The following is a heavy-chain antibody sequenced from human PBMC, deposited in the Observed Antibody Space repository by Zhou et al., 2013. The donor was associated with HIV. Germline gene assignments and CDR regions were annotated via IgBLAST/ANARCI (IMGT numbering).Heavy chain of an antibody. D-gene: IGHD6-19*01. V-gene: IGHV1-2*02. CDR3: AREWAVAGPLMSADEEYWYFDL. CDR2: INPRTGDT. J-gene: IGHJ2*01. CDR1: GDTLRGYS. Sequence: QVQLVQSGSSVKKPGSSVRVSCTASGDTLRGYSVTWVRQAPGQGLEWMGCINPRTGDTNYARKFQGRVTMTRDTSISTAYMDLSRLKSDDTAMYYCAREWAVAGPLMSADEEYWYFDLWGRGTLATVSS.